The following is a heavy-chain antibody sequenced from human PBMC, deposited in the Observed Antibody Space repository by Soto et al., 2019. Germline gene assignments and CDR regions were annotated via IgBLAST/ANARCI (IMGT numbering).Heavy chain of an antibody. J-gene: IGHJ4*02. D-gene: IGHD3-3*01. CDR2: IYYSGST. V-gene: IGHV4-59*01. CDR1: GGSISSYY. CDR3: ARSSTILGTVFDY. Sequence: PSETLSLTCTVSGGSISSYYWSWIRQPPGKGLEWIGYIYYSGSTNYNPSLKSRVTISVDTSKNQFSLKLSSVTAADTAVYYCARSSTILGTVFDYWGQGTLVTVSS.